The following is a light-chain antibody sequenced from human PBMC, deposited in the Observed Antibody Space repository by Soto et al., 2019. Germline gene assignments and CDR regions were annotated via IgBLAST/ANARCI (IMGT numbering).Light chain of an antibody. J-gene: IGKJ1*01. CDR3: QQRSNWPWT. CDR1: QSVSRY. Sequence: EIVLTQSPATLSLSPVERATLSCMASQSVSRYLAWYQQKPGQAPRLLIYDASSRATGIPARFSGGGSGTVFTLTISRLEPEDFAVYYCQQRSNWPWTFGQGTKVDIK. V-gene: IGKV3-11*01. CDR2: DAS.